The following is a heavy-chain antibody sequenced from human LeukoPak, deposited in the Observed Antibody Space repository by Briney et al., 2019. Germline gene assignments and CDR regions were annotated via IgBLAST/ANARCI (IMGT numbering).Heavy chain of an antibody. V-gene: IGHV4-39*01. J-gene: IGHJ4*02. CDR2: IYYSGST. D-gene: IGHD3-16*01. CDR3: ASSLIRGGNAYQNNFDY. CDR1: GGSTSSSSYY. Sequence: KPSETLSLTCTVSGGSTSSSSYYWGWIRQPPGKGLEWIGSIYYSGSTYYNPSLKSRVTISVDTSKNQFSLKLSSVTAADTAVYYCASSLIRGGNAYQNNFDYWGQGTLVTVSS.